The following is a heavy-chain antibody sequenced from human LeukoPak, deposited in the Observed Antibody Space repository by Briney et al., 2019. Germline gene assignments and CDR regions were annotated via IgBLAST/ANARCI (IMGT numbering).Heavy chain of an antibody. J-gene: IGHJ3*02. CDR3: AREKLRARAFDI. D-gene: IGHD6-6*01. V-gene: IGHV3-21*01. CDR2: ISSSSSYI. CDR1: GFTFSSYS. Sequence: GGSLRLSCAASGFTFSSYSMNWVRQAPGKGLEWVSSISSSSSYIYYADSVKGRFTISRDNAKNSLYLQMNSLRAEDTAVYYCAREKLRARAFDIWDQGTMVTVSS.